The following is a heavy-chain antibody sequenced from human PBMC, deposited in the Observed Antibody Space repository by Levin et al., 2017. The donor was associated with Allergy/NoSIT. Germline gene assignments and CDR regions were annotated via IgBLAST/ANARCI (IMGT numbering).Heavy chain of an antibody. CDR2: IYTSGST. Sequence: GSLRLSCTVSGGSISSYYWSWIRQPAGKGLEWIGRIYTSGSTNYNPSLKSRVTMSVDTSKNQFSLKLSSVTAADTAVYYCARGDSGSYHTSDYGMDVWGQGTTVTVSS. D-gene: IGHD1-26*01. J-gene: IGHJ6*02. V-gene: IGHV4-4*07. CDR3: ARGDSGSYHTSDYGMDV. CDR1: GGSISSYY.